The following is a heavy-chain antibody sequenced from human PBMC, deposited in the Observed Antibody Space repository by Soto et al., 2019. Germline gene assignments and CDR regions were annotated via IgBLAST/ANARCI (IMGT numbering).Heavy chain of an antibody. CDR2: ISYDGSNK. D-gene: IGHD4-17*01. J-gene: IGHJ6*02. Sequence: QVQLVESGGGVVQPGRSLRLSCAASGFTFSSYAMHWVRQAPGKGLEWVAVISYDGSNKYYADSVKGRFTISRDNYKNTLYLQMNSLRAEDTAVYYCARDQETVTKVAGNYYYYYYGMDVWGQGTTVTVSS. V-gene: IGHV3-30-3*01. CDR3: ARDQETVTKVAGNYYYYYYGMDV. CDR1: GFTFSSYA.